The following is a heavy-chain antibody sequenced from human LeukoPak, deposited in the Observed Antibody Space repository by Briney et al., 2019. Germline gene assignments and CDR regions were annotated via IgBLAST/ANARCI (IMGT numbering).Heavy chain of an antibody. CDR1: GFIFSIYE. V-gene: IGHV4-4*02. D-gene: IGHD2-2*01. CDR2: ISHGGTT. CDR3: TRESRPFCPFAY. J-gene: IGHJ4*02. Sequence: PGGSLRLSCAASGFIFSIYEMNWVRQAPGKGLEWIGEISHGGTTNYNPSLRSRVAMSLDRANNQFSLSLTSVTAADTAVYYCTRESRPFCPFAYWGQGVLVTVSS.